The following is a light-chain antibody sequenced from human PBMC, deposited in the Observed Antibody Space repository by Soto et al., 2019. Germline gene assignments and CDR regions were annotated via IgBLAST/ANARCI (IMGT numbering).Light chain of an antibody. CDR1: SSDVGDYNY. CDR3: SSYISSSTLVV. Sequence: QSVLTQPASVSGSPGQSITISCTGTSSDVGDYNYVSWYQQHPGKAPKLMIYEVSTRPSGVSSRFSGSKSGNTASLTISGLQAEDEADYYCSSYISSSTLVVFGGGTKLTVL. CDR2: EVS. V-gene: IGLV2-14*01. J-gene: IGLJ2*01.